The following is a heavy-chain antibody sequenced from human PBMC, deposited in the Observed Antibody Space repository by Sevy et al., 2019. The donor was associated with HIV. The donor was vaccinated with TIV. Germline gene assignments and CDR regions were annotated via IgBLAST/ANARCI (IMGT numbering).Heavy chain of an antibody. CDR1: GFTFSSYS. J-gene: IGHJ3*02. D-gene: IGHD3-22*01. V-gene: IGHV3-48*01. CDR2: ISSSSTI. CDR3: ARDSEVVVSLLGAFDI. Sequence: GGSLRLSCAASGFTFSSYSMNWVRQAPGKGLEWVSYISSSSTIYYADSVKGRFTISRDNAKNSLYLQMNSLRAEDTAVYYCARDSEVVVSLLGAFDIWGQGTMVTVSS.